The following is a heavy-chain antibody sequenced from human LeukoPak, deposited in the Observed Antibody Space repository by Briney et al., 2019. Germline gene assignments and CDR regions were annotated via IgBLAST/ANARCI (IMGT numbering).Heavy chain of an antibody. Sequence: GASVKVSCKASGYTFTGYYTHWVRQAPGQGLEWMGWINPNSGGTNYAQKFQGRVTMTRDTSISTAYMELSRLRSDDTAVYYCATAWWFYSEFVVVPAAEVGFDPWGQGTLVTVSS. V-gene: IGHV1-2*02. J-gene: IGHJ5*02. D-gene: IGHD2-2*01. CDR3: ATAWWFYSEFVVVPAAEVGFDP. CDR1: GYTFTGYY. CDR2: INPNSGGT.